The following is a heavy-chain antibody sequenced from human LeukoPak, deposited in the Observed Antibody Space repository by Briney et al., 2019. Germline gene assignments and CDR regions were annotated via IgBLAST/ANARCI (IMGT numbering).Heavy chain of an antibody. V-gene: IGHV4-39*01. J-gene: IGHJ4*02. CDR2: IYYSGST. D-gene: IGHD5-12*01. CDR1: GGSISSSSYY. CDR3: ATLEDIVATMGY. Sequence: PSETLSLTCTVSGGSISSSSYYWGWIRQPPGKGLEWIGSIYYSGSTYYNPSLKSRVTISVDTSKNQFSLKLSSVTAADTAVYYCATLEDIVATMGYWGQGTLVTVSS.